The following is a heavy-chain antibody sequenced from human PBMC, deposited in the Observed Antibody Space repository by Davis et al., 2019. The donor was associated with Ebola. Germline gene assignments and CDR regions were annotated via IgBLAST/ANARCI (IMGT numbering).Heavy chain of an antibody. V-gene: IGHV3-23*01. D-gene: IGHD7-27*01. CDR1: GFSFSSNA. CDR3: AREENGGLFDY. Sequence: GESLKISCAASGFSFSSNAMSWVRQAPGKGLEWVSVISGTGATTNHADSVKGRFTISRDNSKNTLYLQIHSLRAEDTAVYYCAREENGGLFDYWGQGTLVTVS. CDR2: ISGTGATT. J-gene: IGHJ4*02.